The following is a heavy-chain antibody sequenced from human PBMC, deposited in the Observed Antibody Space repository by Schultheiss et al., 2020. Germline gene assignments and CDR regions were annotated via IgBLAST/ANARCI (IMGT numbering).Heavy chain of an antibody. Sequence: SQPLSLTCTVSGGSISSGGYYWSWIRQHPGKGLEWIGYIYYSGSTYYNPSLKSRVTISVDTSKSHFSLKLSSVTAADTAVYYCARGYSSSWSYYYYGMDVWGPGTTVTV. V-gene: IGHV4-31*03. D-gene: IGHD6-13*01. CDR1: GGSISSGGYY. CDR2: IYYSGST. CDR3: ARGYSSSWSYYYYGMDV. J-gene: IGHJ6*02.